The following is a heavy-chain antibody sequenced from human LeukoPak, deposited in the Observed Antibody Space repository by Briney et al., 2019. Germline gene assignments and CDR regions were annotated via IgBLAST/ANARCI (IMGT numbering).Heavy chain of an antibody. Sequence: SGPTLVKPTQTLTLTCTFSGFSLSTSGVGVGWIRQPPGKALEWLALIYWNDDKRYSPSLKSRLTITKDTSKNQVVLTMTNMDPVDTATYYCAHTRVGERWGYSSSARYYFDHWGQGTLVTVSS. V-gene: IGHV2-5*01. CDR3: AHTRVGERWGYSSSARYYFDH. CDR2: IYWNDDK. CDR1: GFSLSTSGVG. D-gene: IGHD6-13*01. J-gene: IGHJ4*02.